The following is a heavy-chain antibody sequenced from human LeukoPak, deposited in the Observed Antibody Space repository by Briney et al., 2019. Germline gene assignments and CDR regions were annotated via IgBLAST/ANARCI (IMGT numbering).Heavy chain of an antibody. CDR2: IYYTGST. CDR1: GGSISYYY. CDR3: ARGGTYNDILSFDP. V-gene: IGHV4-59*01. Sequence: SETLSLTCTVSGGSISYYYWTWLRQSPGKGLEWIGQIYYTGSTYYNPSLKRRVTISVDTSRNQFSLNLTSVTAADTAVYYCARGGTYNDILSFDPWGQGTLVTVSS. J-gene: IGHJ5*02. D-gene: IGHD3-9*01.